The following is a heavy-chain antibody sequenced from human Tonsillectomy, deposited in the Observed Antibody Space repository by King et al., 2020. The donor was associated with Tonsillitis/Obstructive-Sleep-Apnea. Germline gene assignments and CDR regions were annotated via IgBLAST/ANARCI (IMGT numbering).Heavy chain of an antibody. D-gene: IGHD3-22*01. J-gene: IGHJ4*02. CDR1: GSTFGDYA. V-gene: IGHV3-49*04. CDR3: SRIDLLYYYDSSGYFDY. CDR2: IRSKAYGGTT. Sequence: VQLVESGGGLVQPGRSLRLSCTTSGSTFGDYAMSWVRQAPGRGLEWVGFIRSKAYGGTTEYAASVKGRFTISRDDSKRIAYLQMNSLKTEDTAVYYCSRIDLLYYYDSSGYFDYWGQGTLVTVSS.